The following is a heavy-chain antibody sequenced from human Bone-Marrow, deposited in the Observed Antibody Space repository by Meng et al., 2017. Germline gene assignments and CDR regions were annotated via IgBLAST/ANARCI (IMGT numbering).Heavy chain of an antibody. J-gene: IGHJ5*01. CDR1: GFTFSSYA. V-gene: IGHV3-23*01. D-gene: IGHD1-26*01. CDR3: AKDSSGGSFFDC. CDR2: ISGSGGTT. Sequence: SLMISWAASGFTFSSYAMNWVRQAPGKGLEWVSIISGSGGTTYYADSVKGRFTISRDNSENTLYLQMNSLRAEDTAVYYCAKDSSGGSFFDCWGQGTLVTVSS.